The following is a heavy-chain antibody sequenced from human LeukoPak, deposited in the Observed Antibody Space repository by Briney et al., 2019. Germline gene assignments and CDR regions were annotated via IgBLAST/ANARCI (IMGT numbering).Heavy chain of an antibody. Sequence: ASVKVSCKASGYTFTSYTISWVRQAPGPALEWMGWISTYTRNTNYAQNLQGRVTMTTDTSTTTAYMELRNLRSDDTAVYYCARLHSSGYYYWGQGTLVTVSS. V-gene: IGHV1-18*04. CDR1: GYTFTSYT. D-gene: IGHD3-22*01. CDR2: ISTYTRNT. J-gene: IGHJ4*02. CDR3: ARLHSSGYYY.